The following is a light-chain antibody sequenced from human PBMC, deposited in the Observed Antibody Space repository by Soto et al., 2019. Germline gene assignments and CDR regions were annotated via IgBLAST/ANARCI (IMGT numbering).Light chain of an antibody. J-gene: IGLJ1*01. CDR1: SSDVGGYNY. Sequence: QSALTQPASVSGSPGQSITISCTGTSSDVGGYNYVSWYQQHPGKAPKLMIYEVSNRPSGVSNRFSGSKSGNTASLTISGLHADDEADYYCSSDTSSVYVFGTGTKLTVL. V-gene: IGLV2-14*01. CDR2: EVS. CDR3: SSDTSSVYV.